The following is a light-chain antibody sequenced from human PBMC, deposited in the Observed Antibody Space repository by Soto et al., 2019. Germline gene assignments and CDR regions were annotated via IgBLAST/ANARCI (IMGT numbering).Light chain of an antibody. V-gene: IGLV1-44*01. J-gene: IGLJ1*01. Sequence: QSVLTPPPSASGTPGQRVTISCSGSSSNIGSSSVNWYQQLPGTAPKLLIYNNNQWPSGVPDRYSGSKSRTSAHLPISGLQSEDEVDYYCAAWDVTLNGLYVFGTGTKGTVL. CDR2: NNN. CDR1: SSNIGSSS. CDR3: AAWDVTLNGLYV.